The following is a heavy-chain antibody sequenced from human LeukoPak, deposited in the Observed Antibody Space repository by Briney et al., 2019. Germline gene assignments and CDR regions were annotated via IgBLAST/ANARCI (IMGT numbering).Heavy chain of an antibody. J-gene: IGHJ5*02. CDR3: ARRDYDFWSGYSPDSWFDP. Sequence: ASVKVSCKASGYTFTSYDINWVRQATGQGLEWMGWMNPNSGNTGYAQKFQGRVTMTRNTSISTAYMELSSLRSEDTAVYYCARRDYDFWSGYSPDSWFDPWGQGTLVTVSS. V-gene: IGHV1-8*01. CDR2: MNPNSGNT. D-gene: IGHD3-3*01. CDR1: GYTFTSYD.